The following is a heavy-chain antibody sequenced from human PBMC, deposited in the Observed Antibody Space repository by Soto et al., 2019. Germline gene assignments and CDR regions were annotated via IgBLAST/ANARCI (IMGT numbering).Heavy chain of an antibody. CDR2: IYPGDSDT. D-gene: IGHD2-8*01. CDR3: ARGYCTTNICDPWFDP. CDR1: GYSFTSYW. V-gene: IGHV5-51*01. Sequence: PXESLKISCTGVGYSFTSYWIGWVRQMPGKGLEWMGIIYPGDSDTRYSPSFQGQVTISADKSISTVYLQWSSLKASDTAMYYCARGYCTTNICDPWFDPWGQGTLVTVSS. J-gene: IGHJ5*02.